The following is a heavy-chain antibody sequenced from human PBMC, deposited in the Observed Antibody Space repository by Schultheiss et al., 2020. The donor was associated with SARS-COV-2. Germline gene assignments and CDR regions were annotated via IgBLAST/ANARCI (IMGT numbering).Heavy chain of an antibody. CDR1: GYSFTSYW. CDR2: IYPGDSDT. V-gene: IGHV5-51*01. CDR3: ATAQYCSSTSCYNHYYYYMDV. J-gene: IGHJ6*03. Sequence: GESLKISCKGSGYSFTSYWIGWVRQMPGKGLEWMGIIYPGDSDTRYSPSFQGHVTISADKSISTAYLQWSSLKASDTAMYYCATAQYCSSTSCYNHYYYYMDVWGKGTTVTVSS. D-gene: IGHD2-2*02.